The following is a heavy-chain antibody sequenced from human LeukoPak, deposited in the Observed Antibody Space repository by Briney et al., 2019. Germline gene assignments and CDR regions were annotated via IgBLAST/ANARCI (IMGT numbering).Heavy chain of an antibody. CDR3: AKDSSIGWFGGDSQ. J-gene: IGHJ4*02. CDR1: GFTFSNYG. D-gene: IGHD3-10*01. V-gene: IGHV3-30*18. Sequence: GRSLRLSCAASGFTFSNYGLHWVRQAPGKGLEWVALISTDGSYINYADSVKGRFTISRDNSKNTLYLQMNSLRTEDTAVYYCAKDSSIGWFGGDSQWGQGTLVTVSS. CDR2: ISTDGSYI.